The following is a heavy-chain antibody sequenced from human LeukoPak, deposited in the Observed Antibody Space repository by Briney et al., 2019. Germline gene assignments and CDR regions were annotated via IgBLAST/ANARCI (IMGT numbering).Heavy chain of an antibody. V-gene: IGHV4-39*07. Sequence: PSETLSLTCTVSGGSIRNNNYYWAWIRQPPGKGLEWIGSIYHGGSTNYTPSLKSRVTISIDTSKNQFSLKLKSVTAADTAVYYCARDTQILSMTLNYYYYGMDVWGQGTMVTVSS. CDR2: IYHGGST. CDR3: ARDTQILSMTLNYYYYGMDV. J-gene: IGHJ6*02. CDR1: GGSIRNNNYY.